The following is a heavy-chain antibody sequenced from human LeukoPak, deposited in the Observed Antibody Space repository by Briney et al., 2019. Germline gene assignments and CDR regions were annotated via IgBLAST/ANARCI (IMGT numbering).Heavy chain of an antibody. CDR1: GCTISSYW. Sequence: GGSLRLSCAASGCTISSYWMHWVRHAPGKGLEWVSRINSDGSSTIYADSVKGRFTISRDNAKNTLYLQMNSLRVEDTAVYYCARDFYGGKVDSYWGQGTLVSVSP. D-gene: IGHD4-23*01. V-gene: IGHV3-74*01. CDR3: ARDFYGGKVDSY. J-gene: IGHJ4*02. CDR2: INSDGSST.